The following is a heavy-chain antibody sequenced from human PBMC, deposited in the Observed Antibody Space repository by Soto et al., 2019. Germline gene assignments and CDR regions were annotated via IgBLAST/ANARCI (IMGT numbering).Heavy chain of an antibody. D-gene: IGHD2-15*01. J-gene: IGHJ5*02. CDR2: ISAYNGNT. CDR3: ARAPVVVVAGSLFDP. CDR1: GYTFTSYG. Sequence: QVQLVQSGAEVKKPGASVKVSCKASGYTFTSYGISWVRQAPGQGLEWMGWISAYNGNTNYAQKLKGRVTMTTDTSTSTAYMELRSLRSDDTAVYYCARAPVVVVAGSLFDPWGQGTLVTVSS. V-gene: IGHV1-18*01.